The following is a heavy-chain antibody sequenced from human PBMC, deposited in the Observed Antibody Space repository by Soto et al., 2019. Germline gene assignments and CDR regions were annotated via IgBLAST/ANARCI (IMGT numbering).Heavy chain of an antibody. CDR1: GYSFTSYW. Sequence: GESLKISCKGSGYSFTSYWIGWVRQMPGKGLEWMGIIYPGDSDTRYSPSFQGQVTISADKSISTAYLQWSSLKASDTAMYYCARQYCISTSCHIAAFDIWGQGTTVTVSS. CDR3: ARQYCISTSCHIAAFDI. D-gene: IGHD2-2*02. V-gene: IGHV5-51*01. CDR2: IYPGDSDT. J-gene: IGHJ3*02.